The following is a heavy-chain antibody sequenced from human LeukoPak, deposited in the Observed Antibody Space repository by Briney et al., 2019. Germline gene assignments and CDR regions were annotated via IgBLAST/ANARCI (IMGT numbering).Heavy chain of an antibody. CDR1: GGSISSYY. D-gene: IGHD5-24*01. Sequence: SSETLSLTCTVSGGSISSYYWSWIRQPPGKGLEWIGSIYYSGSTNYNPSLKSRVTISVDTSKNQFSLRLNSVTAADTAVYYCARQRDGDFDYWGQGTLVTVSS. J-gene: IGHJ4*02. V-gene: IGHV4-59*08. CDR3: ARQRDGDFDY. CDR2: IYYSGST.